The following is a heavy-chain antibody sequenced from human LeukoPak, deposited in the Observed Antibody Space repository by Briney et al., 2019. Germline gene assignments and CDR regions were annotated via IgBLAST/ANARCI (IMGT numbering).Heavy chain of an antibody. D-gene: IGHD2-21*01. J-gene: IGHJ6*02. V-gene: IGHV3-23*01. CDR2: IAGLGEST. CDR3: AKDRDSIPTGHGMVV. CDR1: GFTFSRYA. Sequence: GGSLRLSCETSGFTFSRYAMNWVRQAPGKGLEWVSTIAGLGESTNYGDSVKGRFTISRDNSKNTLYLQMNNLRAEDTALYYCAKDRDSIPTGHGMVVWGQGTTVTVS.